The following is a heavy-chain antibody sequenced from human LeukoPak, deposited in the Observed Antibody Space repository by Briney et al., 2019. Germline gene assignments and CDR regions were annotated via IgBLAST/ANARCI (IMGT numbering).Heavy chain of an antibody. V-gene: IGHV1-8*01. Sequence: GASVKVSCKASGYTFTSYDINWVRQATGQGLEWMGWMNPNSGNTGYAQKFQGRVTMTRNTSISTAYMELSSLRAEDTAVYYCAKDGYSSSWQGVYNWFDPWGQGTLVTVSS. CDR1: GYTFTSYD. D-gene: IGHD6-13*01. CDR2: MNPNSGNT. CDR3: AKDGYSSSWQGVYNWFDP. J-gene: IGHJ5*02.